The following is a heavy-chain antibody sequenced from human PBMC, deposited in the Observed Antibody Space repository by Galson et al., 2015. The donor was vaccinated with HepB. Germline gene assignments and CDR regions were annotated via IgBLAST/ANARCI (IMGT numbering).Heavy chain of an antibody. Sequence: SVKVSCKASGGTFSSYAISWVRQAPGQGLEWTGGIIPIFGTANYAQKFQGRVTITADKSTSTAYMELSSLRSEDTAVYYCARDDCSGGSCYSFYYGMDVWGQGTTVTVSS. CDR3: ARDDCSGGSCYSFYYGMDV. D-gene: IGHD2-15*01. CDR1: GGTFSSYA. CDR2: IIPIFGTA. J-gene: IGHJ6*02. V-gene: IGHV1-69*06.